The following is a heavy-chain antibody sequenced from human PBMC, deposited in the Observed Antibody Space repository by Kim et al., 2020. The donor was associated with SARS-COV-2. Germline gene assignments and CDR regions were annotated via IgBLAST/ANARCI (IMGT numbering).Heavy chain of an antibody. D-gene: IGHD3-3*01. Sequence: GGSLRLSCAASGFTFSSYAMSWVRQAPGKGLEWVSAISGSGGSTYYADSVKGRFTISRDNSKNTLYLQMNSLRAEDTAVYYCAKGSSLEWLTYYYYGMDVWGQGTTVTVSS. V-gene: IGHV3-23*01. CDR3: AKGSSLEWLTYYYYGMDV. J-gene: IGHJ6*02. CDR1: GFTFSSYA. CDR2: ISGSGGST.